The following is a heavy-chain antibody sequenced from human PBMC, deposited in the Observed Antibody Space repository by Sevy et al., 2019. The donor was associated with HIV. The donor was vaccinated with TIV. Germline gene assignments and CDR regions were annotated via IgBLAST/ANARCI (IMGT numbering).Heavy chain of an antibody. V-gene: IGHV3-11*01. CDR1: GFTLSDYY. Sequence: GGSLRLSCTASGFTLSDYYMSWIRQAPGKGLQWISYISGSDDSGGDDTIDYAGSVKGRFNISRDNAKNSMYLQMSSLRADDTAVDYCARDHVKDGKGGDYYYHAMDVWGRGTTVTVSS. CDR3: ARDHVKDGKGGDYYYHAMDV. D-gene: IGHD3-16*01. J-gene: IGHJ6*02. CDR2: ISGSDDSGGDDTI.